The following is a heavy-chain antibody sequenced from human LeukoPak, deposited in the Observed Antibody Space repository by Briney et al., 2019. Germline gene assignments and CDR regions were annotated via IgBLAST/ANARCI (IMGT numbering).Heavy chain of an antibody. CDR2: IYHSGST. CDR1: GYSISSGYY. V-gene: IGHV4-38-2*02. CDR3: ARGERRSGDY. J-gene: IGHJ4*02. Sequence: NPSETLSLTCTVSGYSISSGYYWGWFRQPPGKGLEGIGSIYHSGSTYYNPSLKSRVTISVDTSKNQFSLKPSSVTAADTAVYYCARGERRSGDYWGQGTLVTVSS. D-gene: IGHD1-1*01.